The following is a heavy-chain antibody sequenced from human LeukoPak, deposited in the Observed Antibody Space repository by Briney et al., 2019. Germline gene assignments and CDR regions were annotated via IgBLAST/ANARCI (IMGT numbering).Heavy chain of an antibody. CDR2: INWNGAST. J-gene: IGHJ4*02. V-gene: IGHV3-20*04. Sequence: GGSLRLSCTASGFSSDDYAMNWVRQAPGKGLEWVSGINWNGASTDYADSVKGRFTISRDNAKKSLYLQMNSLRAEDTAFYYCASWSVSPKPDYWGQGALVTVSS. CDR3: ASWSVSPKPDY. D-gene: IGHD3-3*01. CDR1: GFSSDDYA.